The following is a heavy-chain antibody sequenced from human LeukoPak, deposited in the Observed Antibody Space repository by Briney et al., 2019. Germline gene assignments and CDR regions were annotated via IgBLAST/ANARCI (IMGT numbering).Heavy chain of an antibody. J-gene: IGHJ4*02. Sequence: GRSLRLSCAASGFTFSTYGMHWVRQAPGKGLEWVAVISYDGTNEYYADSVKGRFTISRDNSKNTLYLQMNSLRAEDTAVYYCAKVVGAAAAGYFDYWGQGTLVTVSS. CDR1: GFTFSTYG. V-gene: IGHV3-30*18. CDR3: AKVVGAAAAGYFDY. CDR2: ISYDGTNE. D-gene: IGHD6-13*01.